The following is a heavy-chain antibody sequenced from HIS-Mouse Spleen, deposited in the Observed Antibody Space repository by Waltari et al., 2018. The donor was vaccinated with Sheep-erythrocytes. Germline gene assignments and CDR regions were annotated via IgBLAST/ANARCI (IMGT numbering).Heavy chain of an antibody. CDR1: GGSFGSSRYY. V-gene: IGHV4-39*01. Sequence: QLQPPESGPGLGKPWGTLSLTCTVLGGSFGSSRYYWGCLRPPPGKGLEWIGSIYYSGSTYYNPSLKSRVTISVDTSKNQFSLKLSSVTAADTAVYYCARLYYYDSSGYYFDYWGQGTLVTVSS. J-gene: IGHJ4*02. D-gene: IGHD3-22*01. CDR3: ARLYYYDSSGYYFDY. CDR2: IYYSGST.